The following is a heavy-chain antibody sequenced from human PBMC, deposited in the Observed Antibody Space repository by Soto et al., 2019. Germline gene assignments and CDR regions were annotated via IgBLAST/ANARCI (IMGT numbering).Heavy chain of an antibody. CDR1: GFTFSSYS. CDR3: ARKGVAFDY. CDR2: ISTTSSSI. V-gene: IGHV3-48*02. D-gene: IGHD3-3*01. Sequence: PGGSLRLSCAASGFTFSSYSMNWVRQAPGKGLEWISYISTTSSSIYYADSVKGRFTIYRDNAKNSLFLQMNSLRDEDTAVYYCARKGVAFDYWGQGALVTVSS. J-gene: IGHJ4*02.